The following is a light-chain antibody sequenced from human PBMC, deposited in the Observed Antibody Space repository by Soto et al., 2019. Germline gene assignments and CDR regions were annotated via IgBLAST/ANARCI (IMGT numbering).Light chain of an antibody. Sequence: QSVLPQSPSASASLGASVRLICTLSSEYRNYPIAWRQKQPEKGPRFLMKLNSDGSHTLGDGIPDRFAGSNSGAERYLTISSLQSEDEADYYCQTWGTGTHVVFGGGTKLTVL. CDR2: LNSDGSH. V-gene: IGLV4-69*02. CDR3: QTWGTGTHVV. J-gene: IGLJ2*01. CDR1: SEYRNYP.